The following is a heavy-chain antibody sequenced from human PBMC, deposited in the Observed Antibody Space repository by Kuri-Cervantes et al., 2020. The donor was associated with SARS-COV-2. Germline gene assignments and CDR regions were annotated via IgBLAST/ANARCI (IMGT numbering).Heavy chain of an antibody. CDR3: AKIAHVVVIAGAFDL. CDR1: GFTFSSNA. CDR2: LSGSGVST. V-gene: IGHV3-23*01. Sequence: GGSLRLSCAASGFTFSSNAMSWVRQAPGKGLEWVSGLSGSGVSTYYAESVKGRFTISRDNSKNTLYLQMNSLRAEDTAVYYCAKIAHVVVIAGAFDLWGQGTMVTVSS. D-gene: IGHD2-21*01. J-gene: IGHJ3*01.